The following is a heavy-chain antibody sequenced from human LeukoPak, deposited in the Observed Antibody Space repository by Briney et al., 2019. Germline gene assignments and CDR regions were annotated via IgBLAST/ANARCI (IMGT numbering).Heavy chain of an antibody. CDR2: IYYSGST. V-gene: IGHV4-59*01. CDR3: AGTSYYDSSGYYHYSL. Sequence: SETLSLTCTVSGGSISSYYWSWIRQPPGKGLEWIGYIYYSGSTNYNPSLKSRVTISVDTSKNQFSLKLSSVTAADTAVYYCAGTSYYDSSGYYHYSLWGQGTLVTVSS. D-gene: IGHD3-22*01. J-gene: IGHJ4*02. CDR1: GGSISSYY.